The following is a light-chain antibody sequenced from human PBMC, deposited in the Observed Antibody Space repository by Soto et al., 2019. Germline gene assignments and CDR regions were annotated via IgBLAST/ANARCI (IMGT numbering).Light chain of an antibody. CDR3: QQLSTYPST. Sequence: EIVFTQSPGTLSLSPGDEATLSCQARQAVTSKFLAWYQQKPGQTPRLLIYGASTRATGIPGRFSGSGSGTDFTLTISSLQAEDFATYYCQQLSTYPSTFGGGTKVDIK. CDR2: GAS. CDR1: QAVTSKF. V-gene: IGKV3-20*01. J-gene: IGKJ4*01.